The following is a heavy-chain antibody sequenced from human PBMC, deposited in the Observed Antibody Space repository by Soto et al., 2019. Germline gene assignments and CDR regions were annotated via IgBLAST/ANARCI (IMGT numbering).Heavy chain of an antibody. D-gene: IGHD5-18*01. J-gene: IGHJ4*02. CDR3: ARTLYSYGPRFDY. Sequence: SETPSLTCTVSGGSISSYYWSWIRQPPGKGLEWIGDIYYSGSTNYNPSLKSRVTISVDTSKNQFSLKLSSVTAADTAVYYCARTLYSYGPRFDYWGQGTLVTVSS. CDR2: IYYSGST. CDR1: GGSISSYY. V-gene: IGHV4-59*01.